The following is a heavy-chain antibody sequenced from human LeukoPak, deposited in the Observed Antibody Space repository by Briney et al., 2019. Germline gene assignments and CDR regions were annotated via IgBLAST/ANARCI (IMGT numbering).Heavy chain of an antibody. J-gene: IGHJ6*02. V-gene: IGHV4-34*01. CDR2: VNHSGST. CDR1: GGSFRGYY. CDR3: ARARGITMIRGVITYYYYYGMDV. Sequence: AETLSLTCAVCGGSFRGYYWSWIRQPPGKGLEGIGEVNHSGSTNYNPSLKGRVTISVDTSKNQFSLKLSTVNAEDTAVYYCARARGITMIRGVITYYYYYGMDVWGQGTTVTVSS. D-gene: IGHD3-10*01.